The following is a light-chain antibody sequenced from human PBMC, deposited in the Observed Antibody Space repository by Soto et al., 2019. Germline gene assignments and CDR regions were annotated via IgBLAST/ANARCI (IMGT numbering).Light chain of an antibody. Sequence: QSVLTQPPSVSEAPRQRVTISCSGSSSNIGNNAVNWYQQLPGQAPKIVIYYDDLLTSGVSDRFSGSKSGTSASLAISGLQSDDEADYYCSSYTSSSTPWVFGGGTKLTVL. CDR3: SSYTSSSTPWV. CDR2: YDD. J-gene: IGLJ3*02. CDR1: SSNIGNNA. V-gene: IGLV1-36*01.